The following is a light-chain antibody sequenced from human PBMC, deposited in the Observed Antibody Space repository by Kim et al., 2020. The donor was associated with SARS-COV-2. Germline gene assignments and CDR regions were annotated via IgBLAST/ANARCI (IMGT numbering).Light chain of an antibody. CDR3: QTWGTGIRV. Sequence: SVNLTCTLSSGHSSYAIAWHQQQPEKGPRYLMKLNSDGSHSKGDGIPDRFSGSSSGAERYLTISSLQSEDEADYYCQTWGTGIRVFGGGTQLTVL. J-gene: IGLJ3*02. CDR1: SGHSSYA. CDR2: LNSDGSH. V-gene: IGLV4-69*01.